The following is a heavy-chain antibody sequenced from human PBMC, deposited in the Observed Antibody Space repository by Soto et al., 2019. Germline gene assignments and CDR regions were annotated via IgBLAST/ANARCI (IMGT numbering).Heavy chain of an antibody. Sequence: LSLTCTVSGGSISSGDYYWSWIRQPPGKGPEWIGYIYYSGSTYYNPSLKSRVTISVDTSKNQFSLKLSSVTAADTAVYYCARENSPGIAAAGTVYWGQGTLVTVSS. CDR1: GGSISSGDYY. D-gene: IGHD6-13*01. CDR2: IYYSGST. CDR3: ARENSPGIAAAGTVY. J-gene: IGHJ4*02. V-gene: IGHV4-30-4*01.